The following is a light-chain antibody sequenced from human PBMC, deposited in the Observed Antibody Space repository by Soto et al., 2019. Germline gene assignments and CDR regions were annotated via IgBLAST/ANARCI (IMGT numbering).Light chain of an antibody. J-gene: IGLJ2*01. CDR1: SSDVGGYNY. Sequence: QSALTQPASVSGSPGQSITISCTGTSSDVGGYNYVSWYQQHPGKAPKLMIYEVTNRPSGVSNRFSGSKSGNTASLTISGLQAEDEADYWCYAYGTSNTLAFGGGTKLTVL. V-gene: IGLV2-14*01. CDR3: YAYGTSNTLA. CDR2: EVT.